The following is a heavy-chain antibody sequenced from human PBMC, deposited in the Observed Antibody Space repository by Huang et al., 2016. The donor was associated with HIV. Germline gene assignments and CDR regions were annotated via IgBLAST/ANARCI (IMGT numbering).Heavy chain of an antibody. Sequence: QVQLVQSGAEVKKPGASVKVSCKVSGYTLTELSIHWVRQAPGKGLEWMGGFAPEHGETNDAQNFQCRVTMTEDTSTDTAYMELNSLRSEDTAVYYCATGFDTYYDIWGQGTMVIASS. CDR1: GYTLTELS. CDR3: ATGFDTYYDI. V-gene: IGHV1-24*01. J-gene: IGHJ3*02. CDR2: FAPEHGET. D-gene: IGHD2-21*01.